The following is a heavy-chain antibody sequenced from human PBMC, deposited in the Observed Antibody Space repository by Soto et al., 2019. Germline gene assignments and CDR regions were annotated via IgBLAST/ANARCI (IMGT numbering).Heavy chain of an antibody. D-gene: IGHD2-21*02. CDR2: ITSSSSTI. V-gene: IGHV3-48*02. Sequence: PXVSLRLSCAASGFTFTSNSMNWVRQAPGKGLEWISYITSSSSTIYYADSVKGRFTISRDNAKNSLYLQMNSLRDDDTAVYYCARGRVGTAYFDYWGQGALVTVSS. J-gene: IGHJ4*02. CDR1: GFTFTSNS. CDR3: ARGRVGTAYFDY.